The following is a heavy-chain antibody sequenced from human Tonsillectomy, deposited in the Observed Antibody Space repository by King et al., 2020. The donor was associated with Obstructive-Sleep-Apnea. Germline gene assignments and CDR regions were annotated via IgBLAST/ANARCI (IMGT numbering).Heavy chain of an antibody. J-gene: IGHJ6*02. D-gene: IGHD2-8*01. V-gene: IGHV3-23*04. CDR2: SGSGGST. CDR1: GFTFSSYA. Sequence: VQLVESGGGLVQPGGSLRLSCAASGFTFSSYAMSWVRQAPGKGLEWVSASGSGGSTYYADSVKGRFTISRDNSKNTLYLQMNSLRAEDTAVYYGAKKRCTNGVCYTAYYYYGMDVWGQGTTVTVSS. CDR3: AKKRCTNGVCYTAYYYYGMDV.